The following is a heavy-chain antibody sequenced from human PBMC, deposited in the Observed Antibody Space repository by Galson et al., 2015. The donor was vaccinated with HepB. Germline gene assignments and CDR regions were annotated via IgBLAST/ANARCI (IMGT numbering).Heavy chain of an antibody. CDR3: ARVGPWYSSSWYHDY. Sequence: SVKVSCKASGYTFTSYAMHWVRQAPGQRLEWMGWINAGNGNTKYSQKFQGRVTITRDTSASTAYMELSSLRSEDTAVYYCARVGPWYSSSWYHDYWGQGTLVTVSS. CDR2: INAGNGNT. J-gene: IGHJ4*02. V-gene: IGHV1-3*01. D-gene: IGHD6-13*01. CDR1: GYTFTSYA.